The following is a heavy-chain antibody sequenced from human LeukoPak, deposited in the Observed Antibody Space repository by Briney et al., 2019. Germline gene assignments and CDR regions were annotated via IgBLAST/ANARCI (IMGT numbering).Heavy chain of an antibody. J-gene: IGHJ2*01. V-gene: IGHV4-4*07. D-gene: IGHD6-19*01. CDR2: IYTTGST. Sequence: SETLSLTCSVSAGSIGSYYWSWIRQPAGKGLEWIGRIYTTGSTDYNPSLKTRVTMSVDTSMNQFSLKLSSVTAADTAVYYCAREGIAVPSSTGGFDLWGRGTLVSVSS. CDR3: AREGIAVPSSTGGFDL. CDR1: AGSIGSYY.